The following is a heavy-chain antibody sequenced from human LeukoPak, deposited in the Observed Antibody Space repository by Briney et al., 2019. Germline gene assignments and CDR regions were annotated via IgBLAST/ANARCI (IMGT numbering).Heavy chain of an antibody. CDR1: GFTFSSYS. CDR3: ARARGRADYFDY. V-gene: IGHV3-48*01. D-gene: IGHD3-10*01. CDR2: ISSSGSSI. Sequence: GGSLRLSCAASGFTFSSYSMNWVRQAPGKGLEWVSYISSSGSSIYYADSVKGRFTISRDNARNSLYLQMNSLRAEDTAVYYCARARGRADYFDYWGQGTLVTVSS. J-gene: IGHJ4*02.